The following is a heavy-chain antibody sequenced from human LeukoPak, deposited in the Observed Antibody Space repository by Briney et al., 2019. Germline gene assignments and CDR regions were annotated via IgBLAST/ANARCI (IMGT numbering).Heavy chain of an antibody. CDR1: GCTFTGYY. CDR3: AREISGYSDY. D-gene: IGHD3-22*01. J-gene: IGHJ4*02. V-gene: IGHV1-2*02. CDR2: INANSGDT. Sequence: ASVKVSCKASGCTFTGYYMHWVRQAPGQGLEWMGWINANSGDTEYAQKFQGRVTMTRDTSISTAYMELSRLRSDDTAMYYCAREISGYSDYWGQGTLVTVSS.